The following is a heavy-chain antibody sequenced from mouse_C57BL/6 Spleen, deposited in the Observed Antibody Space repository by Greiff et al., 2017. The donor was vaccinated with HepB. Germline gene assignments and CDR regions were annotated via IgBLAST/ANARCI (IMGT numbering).Heavy chain of an antibody. CDR3: ARGNYDYFDY. D-gene: IGHD2-1*01. J-gene: IGHJ2*01. Sequence: QVQLQQSGAELVRPGTSVKMSCKASGYTFTNYWIGWAKQRPGHGLEWIGDIYPGGGYTNYNEKFKGKATLTADKSSSTAYMQFSSLTSEDSAIYDCARGNYDYFDYWGQGTTLTVSS. CDR1: GYTFTNYW. CDR2: IYPGGGYT. V-gene: IGHV1-63*01.